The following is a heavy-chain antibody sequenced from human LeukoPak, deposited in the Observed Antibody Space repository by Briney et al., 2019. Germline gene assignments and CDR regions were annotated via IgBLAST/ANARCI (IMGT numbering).Heavy chain of an antibody. CDR3: VSDLCGGDDQ. Sequence: GGSLRLSCAASGFTFNSYWMHWVRQAPGKGLVWVSPIDGDGKTIDYADSVKGRFTISRDNAKDTLYLQMSSLRDEDTAVYYCVSDLCGGDDQWGRGTLVTVSS. CDR1: GFTFNSYW. CDR2: IDGDGKTI. D-gene: IGHD3-3*01. J-gene: IGHJ5*02. V-gene: IGHV3-74*01.